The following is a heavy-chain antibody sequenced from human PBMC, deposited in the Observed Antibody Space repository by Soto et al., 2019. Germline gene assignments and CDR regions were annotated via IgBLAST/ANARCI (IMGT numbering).Heavy chain of an antibody. CDR3: ATRGPYYFDY. Sequence: ASVKVSCKSSGYTFTKFGISWVRQAPGQGLEWMGWNSAYNNNTNYAQKLQGRVTMTSDTSTSTAYMELRSLRSDDTAVYYCATRGPYYFDYWGQGTLVTVSS. J-gene: IGHJ4*02. CDR2: NSAYNNNT. CDR1: GYTFTKFG. V-gene: IGHV1-18*01.